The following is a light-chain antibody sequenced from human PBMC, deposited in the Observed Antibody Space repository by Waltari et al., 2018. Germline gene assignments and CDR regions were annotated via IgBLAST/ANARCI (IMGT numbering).Light chain of an antibody. CDR2: RDN. V-gene: IGLV3-9*01. Sequence: SYDLTQPLSVSLALGQTARITCGGNNIGGKNVHWYQQKPGQAPLLVIYRDNNRPSRIPERFSGSNSENTATLTISRAQAADEADYYCQVWDSSTAVFGGGTQLTVL. J-gene: IGLJ7*01. CDR1: NIGGKN. CDR3: QVWDSSTAV.